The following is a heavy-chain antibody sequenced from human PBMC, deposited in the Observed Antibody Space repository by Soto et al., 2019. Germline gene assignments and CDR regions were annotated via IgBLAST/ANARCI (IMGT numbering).Heavy chain of an antibody. J-gene: IGHJ4*02. CDR3: ARETPGYCSSTSCSAFDY. Sequence: SETLSLTCTVSGGSISSGGYYWSWIRQHPGKGLEWIGFFYYSGSIYYNPSLKSRVTISVDTSKNQFSLKLSSVTAADTAVYYCARETPGYCSSTSCSAFDYWGQGTLVTVSS. CDR1: GGSISSGGYY. D-gene: IGHD2-2*01. CDR2: FYYSGSI. V-gene: IGHV4-31*03.